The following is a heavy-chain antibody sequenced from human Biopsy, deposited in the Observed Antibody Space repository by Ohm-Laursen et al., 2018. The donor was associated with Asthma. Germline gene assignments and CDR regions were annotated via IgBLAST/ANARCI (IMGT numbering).Heavy chain of an antibody. J-gene: IGHJ6*02. D-gene: IGHD2-21*02. Sequence: SLRLSCSASGFTFSSYSMNWVRQAPGKGLEWVSYISSSSSTIYYADSVKGRFTISRDNAKNSLYLQMNSLRDEDTAAYYCARDAGYCGGDCYSLLEYYYYYYGMDVWGQGTTVTVSS. CDR2: ISSSSSTI. CDR1: GFTFSSYS. CDR3: ARDAGYCGGDCYSLLEYYYYYYGMDV. V-gene: IGHV3-48*02.